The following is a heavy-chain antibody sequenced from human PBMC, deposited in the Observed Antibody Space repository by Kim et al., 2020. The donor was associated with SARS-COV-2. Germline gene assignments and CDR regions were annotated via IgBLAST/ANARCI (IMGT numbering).Heavy chain of an antibody. CDR2: IYYSGST. V-gene: IGHV4-59*13. CDR3: ARDRGTIVVPAAANYYYYGMDV. J-gene: IGHJ6*02. CDR1: GGSISSYY. Sequence: SETLSLTCTVSGGSISSYYWSWIRQPPGKGLEWIGYIYYSGSTNYNPSLKSRVTISVDTSKNQFSLKLSSVTAADTAVYYCARDRGTIVVPAAANYYYYGMDVWGQGTTVTVSS. D-gene: IGHD2-2*01.